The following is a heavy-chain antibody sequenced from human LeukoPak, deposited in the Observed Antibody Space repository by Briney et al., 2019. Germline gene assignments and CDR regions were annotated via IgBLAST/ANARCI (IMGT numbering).Heavy chain of an antibody. Sequence: SQTLSLTCTVSGGSISSGGYYWSWIRQHPGKGLEWIGYIYYSGSTYYNPSLKSRVTIPVDTSKNQFSLKLSSVTAADTAVYYCARGGRITMVRGASFDYWGQGTLVTVSS. V-gene: IGHV4-31*03. CDR1: GGSISSGGYY. CDR3: ARGGRITMVRGASFDY. J-gene: IGHJ4*02. D-gene: IGHD3-10*01. CDR2: IYYSGST.